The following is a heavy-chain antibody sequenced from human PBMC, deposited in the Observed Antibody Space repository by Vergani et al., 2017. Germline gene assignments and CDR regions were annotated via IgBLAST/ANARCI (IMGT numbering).Heavy chain of an antibody. D-gene: IGHD1-1*01. CDR1: GFSLSRFW. CDR2: ISPDGSAT. Sequence: EVQLVESGGGLVQPGGSLRLSCAASGFSLSRFWMSWVRQAPGKGLEWVAHISPDGSATSYVDSVKGRFTISRDNTKNSLSLQMSGLRVQDTADYYCVRLTRGPWNFDLWGRGTLITVSS. V-gene: IGHV3-7*01. J-gene: IGHJ2*01. CDR3: VRLTRGPWNFDL.